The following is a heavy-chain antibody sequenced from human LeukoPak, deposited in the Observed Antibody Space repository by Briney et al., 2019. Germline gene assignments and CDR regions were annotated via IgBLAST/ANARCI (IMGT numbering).Heavy chain of an antibody. J-gene: IGHJ4*02. D-gene: IGHD4-17*01. V-gene: IGHV4-59*01. CDR1: GGSISSYY. CDR3: ARGDYGDPHNPYYFDY. CDR2: IYYSGST. Sequence: SETLSLTCTVPGGSISSYYWSWIRQPPGKGLEWIGYIYYSGSTNYNPSLKSRVTISVDTSKNQFSLKLSSVTAADTAVYYCARGDYGDPHNPYYFDYWGQGTLVTVSS.